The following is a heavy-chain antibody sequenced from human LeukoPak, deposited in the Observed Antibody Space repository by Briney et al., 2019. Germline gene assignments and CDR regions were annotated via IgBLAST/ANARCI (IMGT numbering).Heavy chain of an antibody. CDR1: GFTFSSYG. CDR2: ISYDANIGSNK. CDR3: ARGPETAMVPRY. D-gene: IGHD5-18*01. Sequence: LRLSCAASGFTFSSYGMHWVRQAPGKGLEWVALISYDANIGSNKYYADSVKGRFTISRDNSKNTLYLQMNSLRAEDTAVYYCARGPETAMVPRYWGQGTLVTVSS. J-gene: IGHJ4*02. V-gene: IGHV3-30*03.